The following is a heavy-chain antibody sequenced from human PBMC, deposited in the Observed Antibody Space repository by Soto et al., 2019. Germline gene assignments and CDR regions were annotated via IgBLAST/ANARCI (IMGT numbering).Heavy chain of an antibody. CDR1: GGSISSSSYY. CDR3: ARHSEAEDTYYDY. D-gene: IGHD5-18*01. J-gene: IGHJ4*02. Sequence: SETLSLTCTVSGGSISSSSYYWGWIRQPPGKGLEWIGSIYYSGSTYYNPSLKSRVTISVDTSKNQFSLKLSSVTAADTAVYYCARHSEAEDTYYDYWGQGTLVTVSS. V-gene: IGHV4-39*01. CDR2: IYYSGST.